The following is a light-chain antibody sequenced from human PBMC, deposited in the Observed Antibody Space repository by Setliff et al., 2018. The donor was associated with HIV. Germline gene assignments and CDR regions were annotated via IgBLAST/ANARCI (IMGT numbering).Light chain of an antibody. CDR1: SSDVGGYKY. V-gene: IGLV2-11*01. CDR3: CSYAGSYTYV. Sequence: QSVLTQPRSVSGSPGQSVTISCTGTSSDVGGYKYVSWYQHHPDKAPKLIIYDVSKWPSGVPDRFSGSKSGNTASLTISGLQAEDEADYYCCSYAGSYTYVFGTGTKSPS. J-gene: IGLJ1*01. CDR2: DVS.